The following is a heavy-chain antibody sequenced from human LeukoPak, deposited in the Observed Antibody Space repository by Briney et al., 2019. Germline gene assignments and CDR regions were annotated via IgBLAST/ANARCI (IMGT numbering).Heavy chain of an antibody. CDR3: ARDKAGSGSSGGFDY. CDR2: IYHSGST. V-gene: IGHV4-30-2*01. Sequence: PSETLSLTCAVSGGSISSGGYSWSWIRQPPGKGLEWIGYIYHSGSTYYNPSLKSRVTISVDRSKNQFSLKLSSVTAADTAVYYCARDKAGSGSSGGFDYWGQGTLVTVSS. D-gene: IGHD6-6*01. J-gene: IGHJ4*02. CDR1: GGSISSGGYS.